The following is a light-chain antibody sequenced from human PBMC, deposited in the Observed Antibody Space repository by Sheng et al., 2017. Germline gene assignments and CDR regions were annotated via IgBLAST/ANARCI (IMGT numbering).Light chain of an antibody. V-gene: IGLV2-11*01. CDR1: SSDVGGYNF. CDR3: CSYAGSYTLI. J-gene: IGLJ2*01. CDR2: DVS. Sequence: QSALTQPRSVSGSPGQSVTISCTGTSSDVGGYNFVSWYQQRPGKAPKLMIYDVSKWPSGVPARFSGSKSGNTASLTISGLQAEDDADYYCCSYAGSYTLIFGEGTKLTVL.